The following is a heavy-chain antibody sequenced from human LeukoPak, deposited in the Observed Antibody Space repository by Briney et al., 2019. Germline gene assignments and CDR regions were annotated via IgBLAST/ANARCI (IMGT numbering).Heavy chain of an antibody. D-gene: IGHD1-26*01. CDR1: GFTFSSYA. Sequence: PGRSLRLSCAASGFTFSSYAMHWVRQAPGKGLEWVSSISSSSSHMFYADSVKGRFSISRDNANNSLYLQMNSLRAEDTAVYYCVRDSGSSYGYYFLHWGQGTLVTVSS. V-gene: IGHV3-21*01. J-gene: IGHJ1*01. CDR2: ISSSSSHM. CDR3: VRDSGSSYGYYFLH.